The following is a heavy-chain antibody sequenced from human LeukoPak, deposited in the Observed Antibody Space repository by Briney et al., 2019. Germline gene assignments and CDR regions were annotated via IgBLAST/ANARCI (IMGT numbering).Heavy chain of an antibody. CDR2: ISYYGGNK. CDR3: TKERTGSGIYGYYGMDV. CDR1: GFDFSGYG. V-gene: IGHV3-30*18. J-gene: IGHJ6*02. D-gene: IGHD3-10*01. Sequence: GGSLRLSCVASGFDFSGYGIHWVRQAPGKGLEWVAVISYYGGNKYYADSVKGRFTISRDNSKNTLYLKVDSLRIEDTAMYYCTKERTGSGIYGYYGMDVWGQGTTVTVSS.